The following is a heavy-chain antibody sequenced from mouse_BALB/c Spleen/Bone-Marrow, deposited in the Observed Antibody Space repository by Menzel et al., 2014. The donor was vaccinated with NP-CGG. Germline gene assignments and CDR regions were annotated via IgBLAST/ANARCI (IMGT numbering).Heavy chain of an antibody. CDR3: TRDLYDGYYYYAMDY. D-gene: IGHD2-3*01. V-gene: IGHV5-6-4*01. J-gene: IGHJ4*01. CDR1: GFTFSSYT. CDR2: ISSGGSYT. Sequence: EVQGVESGGGLVKPGGSLKLSCAASGFTFSSYTMSWVRRTPEKRLEWVATISSGGSYTYYPDSVKGRFTISRDNAKNTLYLQMSSLKSEDTAMYYCTRDLYDGYYYYAMDYWGQGTSVTVSS.